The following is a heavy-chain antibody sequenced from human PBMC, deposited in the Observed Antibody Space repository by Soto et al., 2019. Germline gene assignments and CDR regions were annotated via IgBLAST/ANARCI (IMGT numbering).Heavy chain of an antibody. J-gene: IGHJ4*02. CDR3: GRYCTNTKSRRGYYLAI. Sequence: QVLLVQSGAEMKQPGSSVSVSCRASGDSFTNYAFTWVRQAPGEGPEWLGGIILALGTPYYSQRFQGRLTITTDESSSTPYMELGSRRLDDTAVYYCGRYCTNTKSRRGYYLAIWGRGTRPTVSS. V-gene: IGHV1-69*01. D-gene: IGHD2-8*01. CDR1: GDSFTNYA. CDR2: IILALGTP.